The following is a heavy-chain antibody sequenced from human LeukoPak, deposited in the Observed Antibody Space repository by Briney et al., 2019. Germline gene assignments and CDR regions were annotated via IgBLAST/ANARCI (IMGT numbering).Heavy chain of an antibody. Sequence: EPGGSLRLSCAGSGFNFSTYEMNWVRQAPGKGLEWLSYISSRGSSIYYAGSVKGRFTISRDNAKNSLFLQMNSLRAEDTAVYFCARDKALNCWGQGTPVTVSS. CDR1: GFNFSTYE. CDR3: ARDKALNC. J-gene: IGHJ4*02. CDR2: ISSRGSSI. V-gene: IGHV3-48*03.